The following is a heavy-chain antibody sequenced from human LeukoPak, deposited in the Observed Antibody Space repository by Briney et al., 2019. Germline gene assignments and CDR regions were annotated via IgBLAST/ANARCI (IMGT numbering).Heavy chain of an antibody. Sequence: PSETLSLTCAVYGGSFSGYYWSWIRQPPGKGLEWIGEINHSGSTNYNPSLKSRVTISVDPSKNQFSLKLSSVTAADTAVYYCARIIYYYDSSGYSNSDYWGQGTLVTVSS. D-gene: IGHD3-22*01. CDR2: INHSGST. J-gene: IGHJ4*02. V-gene: IGHV4-34*01. CDR3: ARIIYYYDSSGYSNSDY. CDR1: GGSFSGYY.